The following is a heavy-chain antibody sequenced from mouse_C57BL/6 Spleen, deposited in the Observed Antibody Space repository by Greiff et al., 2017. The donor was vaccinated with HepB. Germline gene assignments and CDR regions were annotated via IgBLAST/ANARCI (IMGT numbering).Heavy chain of an antibody. Sequence: EVQLVESGGGLVQPKGSLKLSCAASGFSFNTYAMNWVRQAPGKGLEWVARIRSKSNNYATYYADSVKDRFTISRDDSESMLYLQMNNLKTEDTAMYYCVRHASNWGFDYWGQGTTLTVSS. CDR2: IRSKSNNYAT. D-gene: IGHD4-1*01. CDR1: GFSFNTYA. V-gene: IGHV10-1*01. J-gene: IGHJ2*01. CDR3: VRHASNWGFDY.